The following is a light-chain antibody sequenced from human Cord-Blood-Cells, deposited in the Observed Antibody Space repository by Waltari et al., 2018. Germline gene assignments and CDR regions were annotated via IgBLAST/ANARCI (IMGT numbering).Light chain of an antibody. V-gene: IGLV2-14*01. CDR3: SSYTSSSTLHV. J-gene: IGLJ1*01. CDR1: SNDVGGSNY. Sequence: QSALTQPASVSGSPGQSLTISCPGTSNDVGGSNYVSWYQQHPGKAPKLMIYDVSNRPSGVSNRFSGSKSGNTASLTISGLQAEDEADYYCSSYTSSSTLHVFGTGTKVTVL. CDR2: DVS.